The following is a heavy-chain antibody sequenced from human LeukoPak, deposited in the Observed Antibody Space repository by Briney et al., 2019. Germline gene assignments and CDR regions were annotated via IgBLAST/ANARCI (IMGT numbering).Heavy chain of an antibody. CDR1: GGSFSGCY. J-gene: IGHJ4*02. CDR2: INHSGST. CDR3: ARGIAAAGPVDY. D-gene: IGHD6-13*01. V-gene: IGHV4-34*01. Sequence: PSETLSLTCAVYGGSFSGCYWSWIRQPPGKGLEWIGEINHSGSTNYNPSLKSRVTISVDTSKNQFSLKLSSVTAADTAVYYCARGIAAAGPVDYWGQGTLVTVSS.